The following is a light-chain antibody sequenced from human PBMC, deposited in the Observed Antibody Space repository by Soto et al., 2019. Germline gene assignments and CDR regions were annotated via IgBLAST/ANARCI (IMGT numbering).Light chain of an antibody. CDR1: QSASGN. CDR2: GAS. V-gene: IGKV3-15*01. J-gene: IGKJ1*01. Sequence: EIVMTQSPATLSVSPGERATLSCRASQSASGNLAWYQQKPGQAPRLLIYGASTRATGIPARFSGSGSGTESTLTISSLQSEDFAVDYCQQYNNGPPSFGQGTKVEIK. CDR3: QQYNNGPPS.